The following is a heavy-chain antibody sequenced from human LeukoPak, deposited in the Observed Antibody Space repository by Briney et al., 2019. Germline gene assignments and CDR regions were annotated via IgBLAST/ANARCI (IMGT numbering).Heavy chain of an antibody. CDR2: IGGRDGGT. CDR3: ASLYGSSGFDY. V-gene: IGHV3-23*01. CDR1: GFTFSSYG. Sequence: PGGSLRLSCAASGFTFSSYGMSWVRQAPGKGLEWVSAIGGRDGGTYYADSVKGRFTISRDNSKNTLYLQMNSLRAEDTAVYYCASLYGSSGFDYWGQGTLVTVSS. D-gene: IGHD6-19*01. J-gene: IGHJ4*02.